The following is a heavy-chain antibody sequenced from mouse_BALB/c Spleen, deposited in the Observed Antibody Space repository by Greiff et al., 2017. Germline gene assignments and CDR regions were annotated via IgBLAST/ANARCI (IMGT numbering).Heavy chain of an antibody. D-gene: IGHD2-4*01. CDR1: GYSITSDYA. V-gene: IGHV3-2*02. CDR2: ISYSGST. CDR3: AREALMITTGAWFAY. J-gene: IGHJ3*01. Sequence: EVKLQESGPGLVKPSQSLSLTCTVTGYSITSDYAWNWIRQFPGNKLEWMGYISYSGSTSYNPSLKSRISITRDTSKNQFFLQLNSVTTEDTATYYCAREALMITTGAWFAYWGQGTLVTVSA.